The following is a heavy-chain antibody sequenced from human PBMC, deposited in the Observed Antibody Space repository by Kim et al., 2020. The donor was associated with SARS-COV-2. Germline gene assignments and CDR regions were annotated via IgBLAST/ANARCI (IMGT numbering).Heavy chain of an antibody. CDR2: ISTRGESI. D-gene: IGHD5-12*01. J-gene: IGHJ4*02. Sequence: GGSLRLSCAASGLSFSDSYMNWVRQAPGKGLEWLSFISTRGESIFYAASVEGRFTISRDNAKNSLYLQMNYLRDEDTAVYYCARSGNGYNAFGIWCQG. CDR3: ARSGNGYNAFGI. V-gene: IGHV3-11*01. CDR1: GLSFSDSY.